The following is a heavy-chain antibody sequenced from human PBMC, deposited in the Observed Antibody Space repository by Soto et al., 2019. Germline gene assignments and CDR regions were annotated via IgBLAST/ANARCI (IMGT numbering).Heavy chain of an antibody. Sequence: QVQLQQWGAGLLKPSETLSLTCAVYGGSFSGYYWSWIRQPPGKGLEWIGEINHSGSTNYNPSLKRRVTISVDTSKDQFSLKLSSVTAADTAVYYCARDLNYGDYAGGYFQHWGQGTLVTVSS. CDR2: INHSGST. D-gene: IGHD4-17*01. V-gene: IGHV4-34*01. J-gene: IGHJ1*01. CDR3: ARDLNYGDYAGGYFQH. CDR1: GGSFSGYY.